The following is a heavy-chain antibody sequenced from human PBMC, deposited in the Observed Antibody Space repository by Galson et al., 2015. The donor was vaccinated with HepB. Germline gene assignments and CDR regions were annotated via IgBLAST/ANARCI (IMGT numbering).Heavy chain of an antibody. D-gene: IGHD1-26*01. CDR1: GGTFSSYT. CDR3: ARDGGRSYLNFDY. J-gene: IGHJ4*02. V-gene: IGHV1-69*04. Sequence: SVKVSCKASGGTFSSYTISWVRQAPGQGLEWMGRIIPILGIANYAQKFQGRVTITADKSTSTAYMELSSLRSEDTAVYYCARDGGRSYLNFDYWGQGTLVTVSS. CDR2: IIPILGIA.